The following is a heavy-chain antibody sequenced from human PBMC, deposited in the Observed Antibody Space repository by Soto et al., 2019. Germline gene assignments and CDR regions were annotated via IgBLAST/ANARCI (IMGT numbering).Heavy chain of an antibody. J-gene: IGHJ4*02. V-gene: IGHV4-39*01. CDR1: GGSISSSSYY. Sequence: SETLSLTCTVSGGSISSSSYYWGWIRQPPGKGLEWIGSIYYSGSTYYNPSLKGRVTISVDTSKNQFSMKLSSVTAADTAVYYCARLTGYSYGKGSFDYWGQGTLVTVSS. CDR2: IYYSGST. CDR3: ARLTGYSYGKGSFDY. D-gene: IGHD5-18*01.